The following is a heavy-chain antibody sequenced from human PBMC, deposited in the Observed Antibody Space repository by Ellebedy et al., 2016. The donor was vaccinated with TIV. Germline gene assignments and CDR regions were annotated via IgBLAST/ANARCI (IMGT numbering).Heavy chain of an antibody. CDR1: GFAFSSYA. D-gene: IGHD1-14*01. Sequence: GESLKISCVASGFAFSSYAMNWVRQAPGKGLEWVSLISDSGGNTYYADSVKGRFTISRENNKDTLYLQMNSLRAEDTAVYYCARGNRTFNPWGQGTLVTVSS. CDR2: ISDSGGNT. J-gene: IGHJ5*02. CDR3: ARGNRTFNP. V-gene: IGHV3-23*01.